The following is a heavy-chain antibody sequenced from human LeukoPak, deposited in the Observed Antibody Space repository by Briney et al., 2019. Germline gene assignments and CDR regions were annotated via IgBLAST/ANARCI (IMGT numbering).Heavy chain of an antibody. CDR1: GYTFTGYY. J-gene: IGHJ4*02. V-gene: IGHV1-2*02. Sequence: ASVKVSCKASGYTFTGYYMHWVRQAPGQGLEWMGWINPNSGGTNYAQKFQGRVTMTRDTSISTAYMELSRLRSDDTAVYYCAREKAGATGYFDYWGQGTLVTVSS. D-gene: IGHD1-26*01. CDR2: INPNSGGT. CDR3: AREKAGATGYFDY.